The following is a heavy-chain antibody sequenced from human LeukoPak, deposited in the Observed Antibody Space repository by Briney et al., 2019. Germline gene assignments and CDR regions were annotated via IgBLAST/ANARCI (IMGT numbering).Heavy chain of an antibody. CDR3: ARVGYYESSGYHEY. Sequence: ASVKVSCKASGYTLTDYYMHWVRQAPGQGLEWMGRINPNSGGTNYAQKFQGRVTMTRDTSISTVYMELSRLRSDDTAVYYCARVGYYESSGYHEYWGQGTLVTVSS. CDR2: INPNSGGT. J-gene: IGHJ4*02. V-gene: IGHV1-2*06. D-gene: IGHD3-22*01. CDR1: GYTLTDYY.